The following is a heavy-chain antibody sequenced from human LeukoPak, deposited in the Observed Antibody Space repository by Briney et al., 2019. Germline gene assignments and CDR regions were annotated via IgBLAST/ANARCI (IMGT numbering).Heavy chain of an antibody. Sequence: SQTLSVTCAISGDSVSSNSAAWTWIRQSPSRGLEWLGRTKYRSKWYNEYAVSVKSRITINSDTSKNQFSLQLNSVTPEDTAVYYCARDAGFGHRSGDALDIWGQGTMVTVSS. J-gene: IGHJ3*02. CDR3: ARDAGFGHRSGDALDI. D-gene: IGHD6-19*01. CDR2: TKYRSKWYN. CDR1: GDSVSSNSAA. V-gene: IGHV6-1*01.